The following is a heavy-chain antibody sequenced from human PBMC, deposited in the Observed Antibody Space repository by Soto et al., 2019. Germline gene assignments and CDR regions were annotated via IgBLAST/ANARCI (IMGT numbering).Heavy chain of an antibody. V-gene: IGHV3-49*03. CDR3: TRHRHRGSGYTYPFDYFDY. CDR1: GSTFGDYA. Sequence: GGSLRLSCTASGSTFGDYAMSWFRQAPGKGLERVGFIRPKAYGGTTEYAASVKGRFAISRDDSKSIAYLQMNSLKTEDTAVYYCTRHRHRGSGYTYPFDYFDYWGQGT. CDR2: IRPKAYGGTT. D-gene: IGHD3-22*01. J-gene: IGHJ4*02.